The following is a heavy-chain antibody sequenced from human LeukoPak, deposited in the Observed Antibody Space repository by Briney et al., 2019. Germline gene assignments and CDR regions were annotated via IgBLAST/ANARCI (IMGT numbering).Heavy chain of an antibody. D-gene: IGHD3-22*01. CDR3: AKAVAVIPTSLDH. V-gene: IGHV3-23*01. CDR1: GFTFSSFA. CDR2: ISGGGGST. Sequence: GGSLRLSCAASGFTFSSFAMSWVRQAPGKGLEWVSTISGGGGSTYYADSVKGRFTISRDNSKNTLYLQMNSLRAEDTAVYYCAKAVAVIPTSLDHWGQGSLATVSS. J-gene: IGHJ4*02.